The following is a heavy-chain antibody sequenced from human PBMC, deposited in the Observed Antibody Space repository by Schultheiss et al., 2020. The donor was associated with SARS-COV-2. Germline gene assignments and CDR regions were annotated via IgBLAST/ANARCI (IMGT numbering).Heavy chain of an antibody. J-gene: IGHJ1*01. D-gene: IGHD6-13*01. CDR2: INHSGST. V-gene: IGHV4-4*02. Sequence: SETLSLTCAVSGGSISSSNWWSWVRQPPGKGLEWIGEINHSGSTNYNPSLKSRVTISVDTSKNQFSLKLSSVTAADTAVYYCARLGAAAGPEYFQHWGQGTLVTVSS. CDR1: GGSISSSNW. CDR3: ARLGAAAGPEYFQH.